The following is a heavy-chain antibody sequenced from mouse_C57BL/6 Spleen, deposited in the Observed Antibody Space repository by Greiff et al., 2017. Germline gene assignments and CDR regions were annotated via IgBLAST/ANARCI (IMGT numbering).Heavy chain of an antibody. D-gene: IGHD1-2*01. Sequence: QVKLQQSGPELVKPGASVKISCKASGYAFSSYWMNWVKQRTGKGLEWIGRMYPGDGDTNYNGKFKGKATLTADKSSSTAYMQLSSLTSEDSAVYFCASNFMYYFDYWGQGTTLTVSS. J-gene: IGHJ2*01. CDR2: MYPGDGDT. CDR1: GYAFSSYW. V-gene: IGHV1-82*01. CDR3: ASNFMYYFDY.